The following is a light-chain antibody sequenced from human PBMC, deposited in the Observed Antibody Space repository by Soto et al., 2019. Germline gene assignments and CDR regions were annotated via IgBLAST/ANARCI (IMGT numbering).Light chain of an antibody. CDR1: QSISSL. V-gene: IGKV1-5*01. CDR3: QEYNSFSYT. Sequence: DIQMTQSPSTLSASVGDRITITCRASQSISSLLAWYQQKPGKAPKVLIYDSSSLESGVPSRFSGSGSGTEVTLTICSLQPDDFATYYCQEYNSFSYTFGQGTRLDIK. CDR2: DSS. J-gene: IGKJ2*01.